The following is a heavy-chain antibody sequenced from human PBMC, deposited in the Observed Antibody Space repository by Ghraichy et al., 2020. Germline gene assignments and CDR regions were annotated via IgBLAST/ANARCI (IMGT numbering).Heavy chain of an antibody. CDR3: INGRDV. V-gene: IGHV3-73*01. CDR2: IRSKPNNYAT. CDR1: GFTFSGSA. J-gene: IGHJ6*02. Sequence: GESLNISCAASGFTFSGSAMHWVRQASGKGLEWVGRIRSKPNNYATEYSASVRGRFTISRDDSKNTAYLQMNSLKTEDTAIYYCINGRDVWGQGTTVTVSS.